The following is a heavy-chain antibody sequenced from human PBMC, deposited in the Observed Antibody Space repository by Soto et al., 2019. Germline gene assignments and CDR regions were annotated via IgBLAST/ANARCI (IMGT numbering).Heavy chain of an antibody. CDR1: VDSFNTYW. Sequence: GESLKISCKGSVDSFNTYWIAWVRQMPGKGLEWMGITHPGDSETRYSPSFEGQVTISADKSISTAYLQWSSLKASDTAMYYCARQGRDGHNQGYGMDVWGQGSTVTVS. V-gene: IGHV5-51*01. CDR3: ARQGRDGHNQGYGMDV. J-gene: IGHJ6*02. CDR2: THPGDSET.